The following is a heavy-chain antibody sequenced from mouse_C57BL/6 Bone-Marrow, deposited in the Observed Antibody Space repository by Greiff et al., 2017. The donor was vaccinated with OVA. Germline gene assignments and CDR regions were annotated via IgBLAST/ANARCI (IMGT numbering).Heavy chain of an antibody. CDR2: IYPGDGDT. Sequence: QVQLQQSGPELVKPGASVKISCKASGYAFSSSWMNWVKQRPGKGLEWIGRIYPGDGDTNYNGKFKGKATLTADKSSSTAYMQLSSLTSEDSAVYFCARGRLITTVPFAYWGQGTLVTVSA. CDR3: ARGRLITTVPFAY. CDR1: GYAFSSSW. D-gene: IGHD1-1*01. J-gene: IGHJ3*01. V-gene: IGHV1-82*01.